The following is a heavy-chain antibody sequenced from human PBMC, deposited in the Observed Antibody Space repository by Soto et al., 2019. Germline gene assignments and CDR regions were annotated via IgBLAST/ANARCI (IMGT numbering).Heavy chain of an antibody. D-gene: IGHD5-12*01. Sequence: QLQLQESGPGLVKPSETLSLTCTVSGGSISSSSYYWGWIRQPPGKWLEWIGSIYYSGSTYYNPSLKIRVTISVDSSKNQLSLKLTSVTAADAAVYYCARHLHHVDIVWFDPWGQGTLVTVSS. CDR1: GGSISSSSYY. V-gene: IGHV4-39*01. J-gene: IGHJ5*02. CDR2: IYYSGST. CDR3: ARHLHHVDIVWFDP.